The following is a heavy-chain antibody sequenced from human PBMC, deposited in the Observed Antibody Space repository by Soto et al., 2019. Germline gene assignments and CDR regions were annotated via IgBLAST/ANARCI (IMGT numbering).Heavy chain of an antibody. CDR3: AREYRRWFDP. Sequence: SETLSLTCTVSGGSVSNYYWSWIRQPPGKGLEWVGYIYYTGSTSYNPSLKSRVAMSVDTSKKQISLKLTSVTAADTAVYYCAREYRRWFDPWGQGTLVTVSS. D-gene: IGHD1-26*01. CDR1: GGSVSNYY. J-gene: IGHJ5*02. CDR2: IYYTGST. V-gene: IGHV4-59*02.